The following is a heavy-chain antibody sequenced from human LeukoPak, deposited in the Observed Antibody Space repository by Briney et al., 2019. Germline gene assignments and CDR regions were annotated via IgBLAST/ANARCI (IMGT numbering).Heavy chain of an antibody. J-gene: IGHJ4*02. CDR3: AGAPTVLVGYCSSSSCQADY. V-gene: IGHV3-48*01. CDR2: ITSDSATI. CDR1: GFTFSGWT. D-gene: IGHD2-2*01. Sequence: GGSLRLSCAASGFTFSGWTMNWVRQAPGKGLEWVSYITSDSATIYYADSVKGRFTVSRDNVKNLLYLQMNSLRAEDTAVYYCAGAPTVLVGYCSSSSCQADYWGQGTLVTVSS.